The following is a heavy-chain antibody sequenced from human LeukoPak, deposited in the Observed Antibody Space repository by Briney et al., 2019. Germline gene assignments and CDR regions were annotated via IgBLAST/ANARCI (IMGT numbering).Heavy chain of an antibody. CDR3: AKARGDIVLMVYDLDY. V-gene: IGHV3-23*01. CDR2: ISGSGGST. D-gene: IGHD2-8*01. J-gene: IGHJ4*02. CDR1: GFTFSGFW. Sequence: GGSLRLSCAVSGFTFSGFWMSWSRQAPGKGLEWVSAISGSGGSTYYADSVKGRFTIFRDNSKNTLYLQMNSLRAEDTAVYYCAKARGDIVLMVYDLDYWGQGTLVTVSS.